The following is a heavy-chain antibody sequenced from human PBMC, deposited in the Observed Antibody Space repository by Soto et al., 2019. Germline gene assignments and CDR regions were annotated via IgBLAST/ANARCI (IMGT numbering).Heavy chain of an antibody. CDR2: IIPTLGIA. J-gene: IGHJ6*03. Sequence: QVQLVQSGAEVKKPGSSVKVSCKASGGTFSSYTISWVRQAPGQGREWMGRIIPTLGIANYAQKFQGRVTNTADKSTRTAYMELSSLRSKDTAVNYRARSCPGGDSCYSGCYYYMDVWCKGTTVTVSS. D-gene: IGHD2-15*01. CDR1: GGTFSSYT. V-gene: IGHV1-69*02. CDR3: ARSCPGGDSCYSGCYYYMDV.